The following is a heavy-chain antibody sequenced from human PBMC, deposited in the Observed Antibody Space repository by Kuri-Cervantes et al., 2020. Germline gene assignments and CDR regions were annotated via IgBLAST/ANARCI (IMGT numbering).Heavy chain of an antibody. D-gene: IGHD5-24*01. CDR1: GYTFTGYY. Sequence: ASLQNSCKASGYTFTGYYVHRVRQAPGQGLEWMGWINPNSGGTNYAQKFQGWVTMTRDTSISTAYMELSRLRSDDTAVYYCAREATGWLPDYWGQGTLVTVSS. CDR3: AREATGWLPDY. CDR2: INPNSGGT. J-gene: IGHJ4*02. V-gene: IGHV1-2*04.